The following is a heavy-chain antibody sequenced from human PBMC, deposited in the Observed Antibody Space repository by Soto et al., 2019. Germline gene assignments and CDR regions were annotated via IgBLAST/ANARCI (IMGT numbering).Heavy chain of an antibody. J-gene: IGHJ2*01. CDR1: GGSISSGGYY. CDR2: IYYSGST. V-gene: IGHV4-31*03. D-gene: IGHD4-17*01. Sequence: QVQLQESGPGLVKPSQTLSLTCTVSGGSISSGGYYWSWIRQHPGKGLEWIGYIYYSGSTYYNPSLKSRVTISVDTSKNQFSLKLSSVTAADTAVYYCARDPGDYDYGDYDPRYFDLWGRGTLVTVSS. CDR3: ARDPGDYDYGDYDPRYFDL.